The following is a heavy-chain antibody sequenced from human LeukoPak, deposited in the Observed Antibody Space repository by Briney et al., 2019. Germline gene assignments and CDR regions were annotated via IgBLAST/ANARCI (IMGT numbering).Heavy chain of an antibody. D-gene: IGHD6-19*01. CDR2: IYYSGST. CDR1: GGSISSSSYY. CDR3: AKHVHSSGWYFDSFNY. V-gene: IGHV4-39*01. Sequence: PSETLSLTCTVSGGSISSSSYYWGWIRQPPGKGLEWIGSIYYSGSTYYNPSLKSRVTISVDTSKNQFSLKLSSVTAADPAVYSCAKHVHSSGWYFDSFNYGGQEPLVPASS. J-gene: IGHJ4*02.